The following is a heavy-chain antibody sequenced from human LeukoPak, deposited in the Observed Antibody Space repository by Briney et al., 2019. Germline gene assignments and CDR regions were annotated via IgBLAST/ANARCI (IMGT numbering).Heavy chain of an antibody. CDR2: INAGNGNT. CDR3: ARVRPWGSPIDY. Sequence: ASVKVSCRASGYTFTSYAMHWVRQAPGQRLEWMGWINAGNGNTKYSQKFQGRVTITRDTSASTAYMELSSLRSEDTAVYYCARVRPWGSPIDYWGQGTLVTVS. CDR1: GYTFTSYA. D-gene: IGHD3-16*01. V-gene: IGHV1-3*01. J-gene: IGHJ4*02.